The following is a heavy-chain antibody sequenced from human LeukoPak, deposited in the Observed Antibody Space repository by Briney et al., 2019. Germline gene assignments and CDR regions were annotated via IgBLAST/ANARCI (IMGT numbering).Heavy chain of an antibody. J-gene: IGHJ6*02. CDR1: GGSISSGDYY. CDR3: ARGSKVPAAIWNPIFGVDYGMDV. CDR2: IYYSGST. V-gene: IGHV4-30-4*01. Sequence: SETLSLTCTVSGGSISSGDYYWSWIRQPPGKGLEWIGYIYYSGSTYYSPSLKSRVTTSVDTSNNHFSLKVSSVTAADTAVYYCARGSKVPAAIWNPIFGVDYGMDVWGQGTTVTVSS. D-gene: IGHD2-2*02.